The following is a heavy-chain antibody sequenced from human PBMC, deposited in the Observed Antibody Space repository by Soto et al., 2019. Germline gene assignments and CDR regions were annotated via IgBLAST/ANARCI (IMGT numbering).Heavy chain of an antibody. D-gene: IGHD1-26*01. CDR1: GYSFTSYW. Sequence: GESLKISCKGSGYSFTSYWIGWVRQMPGKGLEWMGIIYPGDSGTRYSPSFQGQVTISADKSISTAYLQWSSLKASDTAMYYCARQEGATSYYFDYWGQGTLVTVSS. CDR3: ARQEGATSYYFDY. J-gene: IGHJ4*02. V-gene: IGHV5-51*01. CDR2: IYPGDSGT.